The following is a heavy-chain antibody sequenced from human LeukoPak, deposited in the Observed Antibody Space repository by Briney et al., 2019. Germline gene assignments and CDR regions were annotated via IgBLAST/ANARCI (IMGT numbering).Heavy chain of an antibody. V-gene: IGHV1-18*01. D-gene: IGHD3-16*01. Sequence: ASVKVSCKASGYTFTSYGISWVRQAPGQGLEWMGWISAYNGHTNYAQKFQGRVTMTQDTATSTAYMELRSLTSDDTAVFYCTRGSSISAQGDTWGQGTLVSVSS. CDR3: TRGSSISAQGDT. CDR1: GYTFTSYG. J-gene: IGHJ4*02. CDR2: ISAYNGHT.